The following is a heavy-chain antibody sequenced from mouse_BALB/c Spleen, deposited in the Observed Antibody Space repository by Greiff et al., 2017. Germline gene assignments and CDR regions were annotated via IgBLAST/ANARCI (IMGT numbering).Heavy chain of an antibody. CDR3: AMITTYYFDY. J-gene: IGHJ2*01. CDR1: GFNIKDTY. CDR2: IDPANGNT. V-gene: IGHV14-3*02. Sequence: DVKLVESGAELVKPGASVKLSCTASGFNIKDTYMHWVKQRPEQGLEWIGRIDPANGNTKYDPKFQGKATITADTSSNTAYLQLSSLTSEDTAVYYCAMITTYYFDYWGQGTTLTVSS. D-gene: IGHD2-4*01.